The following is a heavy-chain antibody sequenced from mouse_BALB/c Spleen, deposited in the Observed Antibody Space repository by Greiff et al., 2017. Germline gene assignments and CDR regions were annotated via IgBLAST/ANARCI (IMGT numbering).Heavy chain of an antibody. V-gene: IGHV5-4*02. CDR1: GFTFSDYY. CDR3: ARDHYYGSSPLAY. J-gene: IGHJ3*01. D-gene: IGHD1-1*01. CDR2: ISDGGSYT. Sequence: EVHLVESGGGLVKPGGSLKLSCAASGFTFSDYYMYWVRQTPEKRLEWVATISDGGSYTYYPASVKGRFTISRDNAKNNLYLQMSSLKSEDTAMYYCARDHYYGSSPLAYGGQGTLVTVAA.